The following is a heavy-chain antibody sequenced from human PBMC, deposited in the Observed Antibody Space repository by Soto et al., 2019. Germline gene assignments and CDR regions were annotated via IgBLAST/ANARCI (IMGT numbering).Heavy chain of an antibody. J-gene: IGHJ6*02. D-gene: IGHD6-13*01. CDR3: ARPMYSSSWYDYYYYGMDV. Sequence: HPGGSLRLSCAASGFTVSSNYMSWVRQAPGKGLEWVSVIYSGGSTYYADSVKGRFTISRDNSKNTLYLQMNSLRAEDTAVYYCARPMYSSSWYDYYYYGMDVWGQGTTVTVSS. CDR2: IYSGGST. CDR1: GFTVSSNY. V-gene: IGHV3-53*01.